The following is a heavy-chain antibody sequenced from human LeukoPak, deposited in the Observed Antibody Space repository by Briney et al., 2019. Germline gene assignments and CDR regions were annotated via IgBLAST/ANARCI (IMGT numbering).Heavy chain of an antibody. D-gene: IGHD5-12*01. Sequence: SVKVSCKASGGTFSSYTISWVRQAPGQGLEWMGRIIPILGIANYAQKFQGRVTITADKSTSTAYMELNSLRAEDTAVYYCARERPSRRGADAFDIWGQGTMVTVSS. CDR2: IIPILGIA. CDR1: GGTFSSYT. J-gene: IGHJ3*02. V-gene: IGHV1-69*04. CDR3: ARERPSRRGADAFDI.